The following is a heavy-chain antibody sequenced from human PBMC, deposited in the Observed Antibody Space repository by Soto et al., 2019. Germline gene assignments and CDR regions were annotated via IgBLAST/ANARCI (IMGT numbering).Heavy chain of an antibody. D-gene: IGHD2-15*01. V-gene: IGHV1-18*01. CDR3: ARGYCSGGSCDGYFQH. CDR1: GYTFTSYG. CDR2: ISAYNGNT. J-gene: IGHJ1*01. Sequence: QVQLVQSGAEVKKPGASVKVSCKASGYTFTSYGISWVRQAPGQGLEWMGWISAYNGNTNYAQKLHGRVTMTTDSSTSTGYMELGSLRSDDTAVYYCARGYCSGGSCDGYFQHWGQGTLVTVSS.